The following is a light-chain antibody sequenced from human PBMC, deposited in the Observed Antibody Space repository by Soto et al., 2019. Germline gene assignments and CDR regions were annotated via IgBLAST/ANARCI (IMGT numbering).Light chain of an antibody. V-gene: IGKV3-11*01. CDR2: DAY. Sequence: EFVLTQSPVSLSLSPGERATLSCRASQSFRGLLAWYQQKPGQAPRLLIYDAYNRATGIPPRFSGSGSGTDFTLTISSLEPEDSAVYYCQQRHMWPITFGQGTRLEIK. CDR3: QQRHMWPIT. J-gene: IGKJ5*01. CDR1: QSFRGL.